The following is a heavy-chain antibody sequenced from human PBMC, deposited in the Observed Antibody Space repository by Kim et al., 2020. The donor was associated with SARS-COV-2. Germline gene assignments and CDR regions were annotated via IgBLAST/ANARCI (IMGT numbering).Heavy chain of an antibody. D-gene: IGHD2-2*01. CDR1: GGSISSYY. CDR2: IYSSGST. V-gene: IGHV4-4*07. CDR3: ARGPIEYIPAAMTNWFDP. J-gene: IGHJ5*02. Sequence: SETLSLTCTVSGGSISSYYWSWIRQPAGKGLEWIGRIYSSGSTNYNPSLKSRVTMSVDTSKNQFSLKLSSVTAADTAVYYCARGPIEYIPAAMTNWFDPWGQGTLVTVSS.